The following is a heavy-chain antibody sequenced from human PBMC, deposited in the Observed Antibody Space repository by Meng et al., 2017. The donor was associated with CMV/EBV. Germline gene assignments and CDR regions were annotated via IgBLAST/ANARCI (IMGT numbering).Heavy chain of an antibody. V-gene: IGHV3-7*01. D-gene: IGHD2-21*02. CDR1: GFTFSSYW. J-gene: IGHJ4*01. Sequence: GESLKISCAASGFTFSSYWMSWVRQAPGKGLEWVANIKEDGSDTNYVDSVKGRFIISRDNTKSSLYLQMNSLRADDTAVYFCARGRTSVTANWGHGTLVTVSS. CDR3: ARGRTSVTAN. CDR2: IKEDGSDT.